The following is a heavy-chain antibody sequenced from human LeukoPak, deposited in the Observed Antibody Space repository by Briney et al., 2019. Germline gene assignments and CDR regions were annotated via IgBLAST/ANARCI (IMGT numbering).Heavy chain of an antibody. J-gene: IGHJ4*02. V-gene: IGHV4-39*07. CDR2: IYYSGST. CDR1: GGSISSGSYY. CDR3: ARASPPDTAMVTFDY. D-gene: IGHD5-18*01. Sequence: PSETLSLTCTVSGGSISSGSYYWGWIRQPPGKGLEWIGSIYYSGSTYYNPSLKSRVTISVDTSKNQFSLKLSSVTAADTAVYYCARASPPDTAMVTFDYWGQGTLVTVSS.